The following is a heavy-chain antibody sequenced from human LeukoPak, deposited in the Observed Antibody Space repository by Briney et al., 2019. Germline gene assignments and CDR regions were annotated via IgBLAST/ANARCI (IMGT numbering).Heavy chain of an antibody. CDR3: ARGAVWQLVRFYYGMDV. D-gene: IGHD6-13*01. J-gene: IGHJ6*02. CDR2: INHSGST. Sequence: SETLSLTCAVYGGSFSGYYWSWIRQPPGKGLEWIGEINHSGSTNYNPSLKSRVTISVDTSKNQFSLKLSSVTAADTAVYYCARGAVWQLVRFYYGMDVWGQGTTVTVSS. CDR1: GGSFSGYY. V-gene: IGHV4-34*01.